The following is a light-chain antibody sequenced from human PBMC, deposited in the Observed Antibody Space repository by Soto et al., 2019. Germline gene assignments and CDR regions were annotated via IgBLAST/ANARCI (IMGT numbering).Light chain of an antibody. CDR2: TNR. CDR1: SSNIGAGYD. Sequence: QSVLTQPPSVSGAPGQKVTISCSGSSSNIGAGYDVHWYRHLPGTAPQLLIYTNRYRPSGVPDRFSGSKSGTSASLAITGLRAEDEADYYCPSYDSSLRGVVFGGGTKLTVL. J-gene: IGLJ2*01. V-gene: IGLV1-40*01. CDR3: PSYDSSLRGVV.